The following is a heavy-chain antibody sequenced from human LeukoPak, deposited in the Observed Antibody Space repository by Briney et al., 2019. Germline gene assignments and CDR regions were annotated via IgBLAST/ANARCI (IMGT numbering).Heavy chain of an antibody. J-gene: IGHJ4*02. CDR2: IKQDGSEK. D-gene: IGHD3-10*01. V-gene: IGHV3-7*01. Sequence: GGSLRLSCAASGFTFSNAWMSWVRQAPGKGLEWVANIKQDGSEKYYVDSVKGRFTISRDNAKNSLYLQMNSLRAEDTAVYYCARVKRGFGLLWFGELLPDYWGQGTLVTVSS. CDR1: GFTFSNAW. CDR3: ARVKRGFGLLWFGELLPDY.